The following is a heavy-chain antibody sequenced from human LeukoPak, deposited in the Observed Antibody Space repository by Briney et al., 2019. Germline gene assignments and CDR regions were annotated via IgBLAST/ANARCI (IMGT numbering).Heavy chain of an antibody. CDR2: ITVSGDTT. J-gene: IGHJ4*02. D-gene: IGHD6-19*01. Sequence: GGSLRLFCAVSGFRVRRYGMRWVRQAPGKGLEGVSAITVSGDTTYYADSVKGRFIISRDNSKNTLYLQMNSLRAEDTAVYYCAQGYSSGWFPYWGQGTLVTVSS. V-gene: IGHV3-23*01. CDR3: AQGYSSGWFPY. CDR1: GFRVRRYG.